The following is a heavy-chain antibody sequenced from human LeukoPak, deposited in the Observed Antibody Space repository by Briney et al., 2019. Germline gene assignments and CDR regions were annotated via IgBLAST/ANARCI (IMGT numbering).Heavy chain of an antibody. Sequence: GGSRRLSCATSGFTFSNHGMNWVRQAPGKGLEWVSYISSSCSTIYYADSVKGRFTISRDNAKNSLYLQMNSLRAEDMAVYYCAELGITMIGGVWGKGTTVTISS. CDR3: AELGITMIGGV. CDR1: GFTFSNHG. D-gene: IGHD3-10*02. CDR2: ISSSCSTI. J-gene: IGHJ6*04. V-gene: IGHV3-48*04.